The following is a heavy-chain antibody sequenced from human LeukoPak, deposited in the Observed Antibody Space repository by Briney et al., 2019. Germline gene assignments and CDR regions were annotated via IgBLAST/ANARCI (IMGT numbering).Heavy chain of an antibody. D-gene: IGHD6-19*01. CDR1: GFTVSSNY. CDR2: TYSGGST. V-gene: IGHV3-53*01. Sequence: GGSLRLSCAASGFTVSSNYMSWVRQAPGKGLEWVSVTYSGGSTYYADSVKGRFTISRDNSKNTLYLQMNSLRAEDTAVYYCARDRADPRLDYYYGMDVWGQGTTVTVSS. J-gene: IGHJ6*02. CDR3: ARDRADPRLDYYYGMDV.